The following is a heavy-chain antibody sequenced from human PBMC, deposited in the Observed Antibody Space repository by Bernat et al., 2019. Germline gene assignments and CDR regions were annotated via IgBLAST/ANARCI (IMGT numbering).Heavy chain of an antibody. V-gene: IGHV1-69*13. CDR2: IIPIFGTA. D-gene: IGHD4-11*01. J-gene: IGHJ3*02. Sequence: QVQLVQSGAEVKKPGASVKVSCKASGGTFSSYAISWVRQAPGQGLEWMGGIIPIFGTANYAQKFQGRVTINADESTSTAYMGLSRLRSEDTAVYYCGRDISRTTVTTPGGGAFDIWGQGTMVTVSS. CDR1: GGTFSSYA. CDR3: GRDISRTTVTTPGGGAFDI.